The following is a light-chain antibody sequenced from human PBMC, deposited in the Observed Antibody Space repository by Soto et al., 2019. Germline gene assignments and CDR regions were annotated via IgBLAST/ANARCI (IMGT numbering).Light chain of an antibody. V-gene: IGLV2-11*01. Sequence: QSALTQPRSVSGSPGQSVTISCTGTSSDVGGYNYVSWYQQHPGKAPKLMIYDVSKRPSGVPDRFSGSKSGNTASLTISGLQAEDEADYYCCSYAGSVVFGGWTKVTVL. CDR2: DVS. CDR3: CSYAGSVV. CDR1: SSDVGGYNY. J-gene: IGLJ2*01.